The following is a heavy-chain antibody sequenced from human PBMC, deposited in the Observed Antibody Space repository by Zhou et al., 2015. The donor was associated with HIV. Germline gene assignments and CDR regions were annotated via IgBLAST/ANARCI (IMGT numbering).Heavy chain of an antibody. V-gene: IGHV1-69*01. Sequence: QVQLVQSGAEVKKPGSSVKVSCKASGGTFSSYAISWVRQAPGQGLEWMGGIIPIFGTANYAQKFQGRVTITADESTSTAYMELSSLRSEDTAVYYCARDRDRDYGDYWGMSWFDPWGRGNPWSPSPQ. D-gene: IGHD4-17*01. J-gene: IGHJ5*02. CDR2: IIPIFGTA. CDR3: ARDRDRDYGDYWGMSWFDP. CDR1: GGTFSSYA.